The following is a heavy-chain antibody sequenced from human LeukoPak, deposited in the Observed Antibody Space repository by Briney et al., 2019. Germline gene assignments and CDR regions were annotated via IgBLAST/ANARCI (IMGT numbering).Heavy chain of an antibody. CDR3: AKDQVAAAVKYYYGMDV. CDR1: GFTFRSYG. D-gene: IGHD6-13*01. J-gene: IGHJ6*02. CDR2: ISYDGSNK. V-gene: IGHV3-30*18. Sequence: GGSLRLSCAASGFTFRSYGMHWVRQAPGMGLEWVAVISYDGSNKYYADSVKGRFTISRDNSKNTLYLQMNSLRAEDTAVYYCAKDQVAAAVKYYYGMDVWGQGTTVTVSS.